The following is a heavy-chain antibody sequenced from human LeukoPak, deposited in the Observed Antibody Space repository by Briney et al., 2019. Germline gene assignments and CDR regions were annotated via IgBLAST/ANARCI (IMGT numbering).Heavy chain of an antibody. CDR2: ISSSGSFI. CDR1: GGSISSSSYY. V-gene: IGHV3-11*04. J-gene: IGHJ6*03. D-gene: IGHD6-13*01. Sequence: LSLTCTVSGGSISSSSYYWGWIRQAPWKGLEWVSYISSSGSFIYYADSVKGRFTISRDNAKNSLYLQMNSLRAEDTAVYYCARDSSSWFGGYYYYMDVWGKGTTVTVSS. CDR3: ARDSSSWFGGYYYYMDV.